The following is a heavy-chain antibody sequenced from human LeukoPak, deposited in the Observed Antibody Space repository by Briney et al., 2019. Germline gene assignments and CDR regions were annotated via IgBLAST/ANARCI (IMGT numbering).Heavy chain of an antibody. D-gene: IGHD2-8*01. CDR3: ARGRGSGYCTNGVCRSNWFDP. Sequence: SETLSLTCAVYGGSFSGYYWSWIRQPPGKGLEWIGEINHSGSTNYNPSLKSRVTISVDTSKNQFSLKLSSVTAADTAVYYCARGRGSGYCTNGVCRSNWFDPWGQGTLVTVSS. J-gene: IGHJ5*02. V-gene: IGHV4-34*01. CDR1: GGSFSGYY. CDR2: INHSGST.